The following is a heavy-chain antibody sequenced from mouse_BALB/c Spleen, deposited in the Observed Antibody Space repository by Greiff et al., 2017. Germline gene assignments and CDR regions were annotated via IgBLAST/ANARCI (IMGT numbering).Heavy chain of an antibody. V-gene: IGHV1S137*01. D-gene: IGHD2-3*01. CDR1: GYTFTDYA. CDR2: ISTYYGDA. CDR3: ARRGLYDGYSYAMDY. J-gene: IGHJ4*01. Sequence: QVQLKESGAELVRPGVSVKISCKGSGYTFTDYAMHWVKQSHAKSLEWIGVISTYYGDASYNQKFKGKATMTVDKSSSTAYMELARLTSEDSAIYYCARRGLYDGYSYAMDYWGQGTSVTVSA.